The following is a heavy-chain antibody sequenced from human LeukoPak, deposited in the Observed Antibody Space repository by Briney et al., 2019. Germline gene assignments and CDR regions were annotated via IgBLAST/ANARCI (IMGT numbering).Heavy chain of an antibody. V-gene: IGHV3-33*01. J-gene: IGHJ4*02. CDR1: GFTFSSYG. CDR3: ASGSSIFGVVPLDY. CDR2: IWYDGSNK. Sequence: GGSLRLSCAASGFTFSSYGMHWVRQAPGKGLEWVAVIWYDGSNKYYADSVKGRFTISRDNSKNTLYLQMNSLRAEDTAVYYCASGSSIFGVVPLDYWGQGTLVTVSS. D-gene: IGHD3-3*01.